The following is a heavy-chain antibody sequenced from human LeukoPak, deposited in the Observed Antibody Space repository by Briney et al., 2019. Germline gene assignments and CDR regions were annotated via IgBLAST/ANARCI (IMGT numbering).Heavy chain of an antibody. J-gene: IGHJ4*02. Sequence: SVKVSCKASGGTFSSYAISWVRQAPGQGLEWMGRIIPILGIANYAQKFQGRVTITADKSTSTAYMELSSLRSEDTAVYYCARWAAAGTSGFDYWGQGTLVTVSS. CDR1: GGTFSSYA. D-gene: IGHD6-13*01. V-gene: IGHV1-69*04. CDR2: IIPILGIA. CDR3: ARWAAAGTSGFDY.